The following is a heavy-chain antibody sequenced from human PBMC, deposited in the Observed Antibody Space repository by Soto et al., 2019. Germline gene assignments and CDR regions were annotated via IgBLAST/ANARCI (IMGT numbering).Heavy chain of an antibody. D-gene: IGHD1-7*01. CDR3: AKDRRAGGNYGFYSDF. J-gene: IGHJ4*02. V-gene: IGHV3-23*01. CDR2: SSATGAGT. Sequence: EVQLLESGGGLVQPGGPLRLPCAASGFTFSSYGMTWVRQAPGKGLEWVSFSSATGAGTYYADSVKGRFTISRDNSKNTLYLQMTSLRADDTAVYYCAKDRRAGGNYGFYSDFWGQGALVIVSS. CDR1: GFTFSSYG.